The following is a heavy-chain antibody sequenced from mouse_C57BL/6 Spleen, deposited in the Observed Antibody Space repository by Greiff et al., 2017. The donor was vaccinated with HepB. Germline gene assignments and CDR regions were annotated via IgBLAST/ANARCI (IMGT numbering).Heavy chain of an antibody. CDR3: ARNYYGEDYAMDY. Sequence: EVQLQESGGGLVKPGGSLKLSCAASGFTFSDYGMHWVRQAPEKGLEWVAYISSGSSTIYYADTVKGRFTISRDNAKNTLFLQMTSLRSEDTAMYYCARNYYGEDYAMDYWGQGTSVTVSS. CDR2: ISSGSSTI. V-gene: IGHV5-17*01. J-gene: IGHJ4*01. D-gene: IGHD1-1*01. CDR1: GFTFSDYG.